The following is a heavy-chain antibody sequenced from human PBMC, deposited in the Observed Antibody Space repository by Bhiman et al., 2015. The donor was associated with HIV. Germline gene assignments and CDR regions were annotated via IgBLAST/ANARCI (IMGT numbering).Heavy chain of an antibody. CDR1: GFIFSSYG. V-gene: IGHV3-33*06. CDR3: AKSPGKDNGGSSGAFDI. Sequence: QVQLVESGGGVVQPGRSLRLSCAASGFIFSSYGMHWVRQAPGKGLEWVAVIWYDGSNKYYADSVKGRFSISRDNSRNTLYLQMNSVRAEDTAVYYCAKSPGKDNGGSSGAFDIWGQGTMVTVSS. J-gene: IGHJ3*02. D-gene: IGHD4-23*01. CDR2: IWYDGSNK.